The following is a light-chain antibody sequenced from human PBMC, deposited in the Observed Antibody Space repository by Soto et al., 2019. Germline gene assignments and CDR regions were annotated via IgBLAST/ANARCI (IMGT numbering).Light chain of an antibody. Sequence: QPVLTQPASVSGSPGQSITISCTGTSSDVGAYNYVSWYQHRPGKAPKLMIYDVSNRPSGVSNRFSGSKSGNTASLTISGLQAEDEADYYCSSYTTSNTVVFGGGTKLTVL. CDR3: SSYTTSNTVV. V-gene: IGLV2-14*03. J-gene: IGLJ2*01. CDR2: DVS. CDR1: SSDVGAYNY.